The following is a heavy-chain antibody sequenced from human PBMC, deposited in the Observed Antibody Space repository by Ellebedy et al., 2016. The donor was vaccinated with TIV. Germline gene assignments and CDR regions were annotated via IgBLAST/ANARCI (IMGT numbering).Heavy chain of an antibody. CDR2: LYSGGST. D-gene: IGHD2-21*02. J-gene: IGHJ4*02. V-gene: IGHV3-53*01. Sequence: GESLKISCAVSGFTVSDKYMSWVRQAPGKGLEWVSVLYSGGSTYYADSVKGRFTIPRDNSKNTLYLQMNSLRAEDTAIYYCASDLESMTATSLGWGQGTLVTVSS. CDR1: GFTVSDKY. CDR3: ASDLESMTATSLG.